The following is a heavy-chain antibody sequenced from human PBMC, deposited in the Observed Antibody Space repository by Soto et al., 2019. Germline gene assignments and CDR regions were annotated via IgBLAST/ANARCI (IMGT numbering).Heavy chain of an antibody. CDR2: IYTSGST. Sequence: PSETLSLTCTVSGDSITRSNFYWSWIRQPAGKGLEWIGRIYTSGSTNYNPSLKSRVTMSVDTSKNQFSLKLSSVTAADTAVYYCARAREYSGYDSLGFYYFDYWGQGTLVTVSS. V-gene: IGHV4-4*07. D-gene: IGHD5-12*01. CDR1: GDSITRSNFY. CDR3: ARAREYSGYDSLGFYYFDY. J-gene: IGHJ4*02.